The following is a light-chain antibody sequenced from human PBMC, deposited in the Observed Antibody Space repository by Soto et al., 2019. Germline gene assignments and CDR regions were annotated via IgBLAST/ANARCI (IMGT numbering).Light chain of an antibody. CDR3: QQVNNFPLT. V-gene: IGKV1-6*01. J-gene: IGKJ4*01. Sequence: AIQMTQSPSSLSASVGDRVTITCRASQGIRNDLGWYQQKPGRVPKLLIYAASSLQSGVPSRFSGSGSGTDFTLTISSLQPEDFATYYCQQVNNFPLTFGGGTKVDIK. CDR1: QGIRND. CDR2: AAS.